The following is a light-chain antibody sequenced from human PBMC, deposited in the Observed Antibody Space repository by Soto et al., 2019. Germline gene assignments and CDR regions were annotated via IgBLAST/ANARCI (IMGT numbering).Light chain of an antibody. Sequence: QSVLTQPRSVSGSPGQSVTISCTGTSSDFGGYNYVSWYQHHPGKAPKLMIYDVSERPSGVPDRFSGSKSGNTASLTISGLQAEDEADYYRCSYAGTFYVFGTGTKV. J-gene: IGLJ1*01. CDR3: CSYAGTFYV. CDR1: SSDFGGYNY. V-gene: IGLV2-11*01. CDR2: DVS.